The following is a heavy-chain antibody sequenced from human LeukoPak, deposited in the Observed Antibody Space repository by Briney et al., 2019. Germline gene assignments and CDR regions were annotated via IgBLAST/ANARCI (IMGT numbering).Heavy chain of an antibody. CDR2: INWNGGST. Sequence: GGSLRLSCAASGFTFDDYGMSWVRQAPGKGLEWVSGINWNGGSTGYADSVKGRFTISRDNAKNSLYLQMNSLRAEDTALYHCARVIIGAAADDAFDIWGQGTMVTVSS. J-gene: IGHJ3*02. CDR3: ARVIIGAAADDAFDI. CDR1: GFTFDDYG. V-gene: IGHV3-20*01. D-gene: IGHD6-13*01.